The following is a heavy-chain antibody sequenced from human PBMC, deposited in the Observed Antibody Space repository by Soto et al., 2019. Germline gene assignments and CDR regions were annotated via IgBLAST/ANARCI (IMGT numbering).Heavy chain of an antibody. CDR3: AGPGLTVHGTWYFDH. D-gene: IGHD6-19*01. Sequence: EVQLLESGGGLVQPGGSLRLSCAASGFTFNSYAMSWVRQAPGKGLEWVSAIGSDGTAIQYADSVKGRFTIAKDKSTDMLYFQMNSLRAEDTALYYCAGPGLTVHGTWYFDHWGRGALVTVSS. J-gene: IGHJ4*02. CDR2: IGSDGTAI. V-gene: IGHV3-23*05. CDR1: GFTFNSYA.